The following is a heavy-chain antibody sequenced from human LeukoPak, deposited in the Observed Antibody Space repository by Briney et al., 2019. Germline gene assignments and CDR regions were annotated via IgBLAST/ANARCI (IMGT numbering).Heavy chain of an antibody. J-gene: IGHJ4*02. CDR2: ISAYSGTT. V-gene: IGHV1-18*01. Sequence: ASVNVSCKASGYTFINYGISWVRQAPGRGLAWMGWISAYSGTTKYKQKLGGRATMTTETSTSTAYMELGSLRSDDTAVYYCARLRVINGDLDYWGQGTLVTVSS. CDR3: ARLRVINGDLDY. CDR1: GYTFINYG.